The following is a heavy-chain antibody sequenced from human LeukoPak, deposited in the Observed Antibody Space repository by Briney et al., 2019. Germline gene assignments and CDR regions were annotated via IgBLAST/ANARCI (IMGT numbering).Heavy chain of an antibody. D-gene: IGHD2-21*02. CDR1: GGSISSSSYY. CDR2: INHSGST. CDR3: ARSYVVVTAIGYYYYYGMDV. V-gene: IGHV4-39*07. J-gene: IGHJ6*02. Sequence: SETLSLTCTVSGGSISSSSYYWSWIRQPPGKGLEWIGEINHSGSTNYNPSLKSRVTISVDTSKNQFSLKLSSVTAADTAVYYCARSYVVVTAIGYYYYYGMDVWGQGTTVTVSS.